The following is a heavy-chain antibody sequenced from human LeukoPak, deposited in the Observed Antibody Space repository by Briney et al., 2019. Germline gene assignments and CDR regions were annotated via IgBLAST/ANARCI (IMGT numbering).Heavy chain of an antibody. J-gene: IGHJ6*03. CDR2: INHSGST. CDR3: ARQQKLYYGSGSYYNTYYYYYYYMDV. CDR1: GGSFSGYY. Sequence: SETLSLTCAVYGGSFSGYYWSWIRQPPGKGLEWIGEINHSGSTNYNPSLKSRVTISVDTSKNQFSLKLSSVTAADTAVYYCARQQKLYYGSGSYYNTYYYYYYYMDVWGKGTTVTISS. V-gene: IGHV4-34*01. D-gene: IGHD3-10*01.